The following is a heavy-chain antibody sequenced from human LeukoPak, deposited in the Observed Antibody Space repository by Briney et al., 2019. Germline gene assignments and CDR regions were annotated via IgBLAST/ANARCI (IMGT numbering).Heavy chain of an antibody. D-gene: IGHD3-9*01. CDR1: GGSFSGYY. V-gene: IGHV4-34*01. Sequence: SETLSLTCAVYGGSFSGYYWSWIRQPPGKGLEWIGEINHSGSTNYNPSLKSRVTISVDTSKNQFSLKLSSVTAADTAVYYCARQVLRYFDWLGRGDFDYWGQGTLVTVSS. CDR3: ARQVLRYFDWLGRGDFDY. J-gene: IGHJ4*02. CDR2: INHSGST.